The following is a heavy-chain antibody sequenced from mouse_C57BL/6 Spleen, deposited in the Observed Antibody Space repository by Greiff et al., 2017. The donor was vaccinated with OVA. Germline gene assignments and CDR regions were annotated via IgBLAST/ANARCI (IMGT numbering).Heavy chain of an antibody. CDR3: ARMGLYGSSYDYAMDY. CDR2: IYPGDGDT. J-gene: IGHJ4*01. V-gene: IGHV1-82*01. CDR1: GYAFSSSW. D-gene: IGHD1-1*01. Sequence: QVQLQQSGPELVKPGASVKISCKASGYAFSSSWMNWVKQRPGKGLEWIGRIYPGDGDTNYNGKFKGKATLTADKSSSTAYMQLSSLTSEDSAVYFCARMGLYGSSYDYAMDYWGQGTSVTVSS.